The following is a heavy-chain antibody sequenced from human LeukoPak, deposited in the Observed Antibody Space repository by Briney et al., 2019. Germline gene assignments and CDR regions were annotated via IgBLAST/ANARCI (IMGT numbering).Heavy chain of an antibody. V-gene: IGHV3-23*01. CDR2: ISSNGANT. Sequence: GGSLRLSCAASGFTFSNYGMSSVRQAPAKGLECISSISSNGANTHYEDSVKCRFSIYRDNSKNTLYLQMNSLRVEDTAVYYCAKWSGDYWGLFDPWGQGILVTVSP. D-gene: IGHD4-17*01. J-gene: IGHJ5*02. CDR1: GFTFSNYG. CDR3: AKWSGDYWGLFDP.